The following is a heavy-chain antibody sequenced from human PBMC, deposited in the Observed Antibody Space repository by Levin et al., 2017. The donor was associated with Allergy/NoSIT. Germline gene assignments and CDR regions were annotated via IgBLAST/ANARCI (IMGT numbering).Heavy chain of an antibody. Sequence: SETLSLTCTVSGGSISSSFWSWIRQPPGKGLEWIGYIYYSGSTNYNPSLKSRVTISVDTSKNQFSLKLSSVTAADTAMYYCAGSAGHNYVIWDFWGQGTLVTVSS. CDR2: IYYSGST. CDR3: AGSAGHNYVIWDF. D-gene: IGHD5-18*01. CDR1: GGSISSSF. J-gene: IGHJ4*02. V-gene: IGHV4-59*01.